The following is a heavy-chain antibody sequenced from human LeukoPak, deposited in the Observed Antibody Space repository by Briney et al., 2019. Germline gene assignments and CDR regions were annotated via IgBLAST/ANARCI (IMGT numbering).Heavy chain of an antibody. CDR1: GGSISSYY. CDR2: IHNSGST. D-gene: IGHD6-13*01. V-gene: IGHV4-59*01. CDR3: ARGNWYGEYYFDY. Sequence: SETLSLTCTVSGGSISSYYWNWIRQPPGKGLEWIGYIHNSGSTNYNTSLKSRVTMSVATSKDQFSLKLSSVTAANTAVYYCARGNWYGEYYFDYWGQGSLVTVSS. J-gene: IGHJ4*02.